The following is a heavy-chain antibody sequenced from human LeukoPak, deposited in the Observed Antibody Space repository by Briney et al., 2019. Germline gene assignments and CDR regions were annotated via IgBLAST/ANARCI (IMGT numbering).Heavy chain of an antibody. Sequence: GGSLSLSCAASGFTFSSYGMHWVRQAPGKGLEWVAVISYDGSNKYYADSVKGRFTISRDNSKNTLYLQMNSLRAEDTAVYYCAKDAGTVTTVGIDYWGQGTLVTVSS. V-gene: IGHV3-30*18. CDR3: AKDAGTVTTVGIDY. D-gene: IGHD4-17*01. CDR2: ISYDGSNK. J-gene: IGHJ4*02. CDR1: GFTFSSYG.